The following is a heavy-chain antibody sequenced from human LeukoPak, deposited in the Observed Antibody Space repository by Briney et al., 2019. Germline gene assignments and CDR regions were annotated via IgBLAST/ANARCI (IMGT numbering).Heavy chain of an antibody. CDR2: IYYSGST. CDR1: GGSISSGGYY. D-gene: IGHD6-13*01. Sequence: SETLSLTCTVSGGSISSGGYYWRWIRQHPGKGLEWIGYIYYSGSTYYNPSLKSRVTISVDTSKNQFSLKLSPVTAADTAVYYCANLRGAAAGTRWFDPWGQGTLVTVSS. CDR3: ANLRGAAAGTRWFDP. V-gene: IGHV4-31*03. J-gene: IGHJ5*02.